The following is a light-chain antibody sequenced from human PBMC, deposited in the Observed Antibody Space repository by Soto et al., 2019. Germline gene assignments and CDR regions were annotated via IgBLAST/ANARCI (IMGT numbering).Light chain of an antibody. CDR3: QQYCSSPRYT. V-gene: IGKV3-20*01. CDR2: GAS. Sequence: EIVLTQSPGTLSLSPGERATLSCRASQRVSSSYLAWYQQKPGQAPRLLIYGASSRATGIPDRFSGSGSGTDFNLTISRLEPEDFSVYYCQQYCSSPRYTFGQWTKLEIK. J-gene: IGKJ2*01. CDR1: QRVSSSY.